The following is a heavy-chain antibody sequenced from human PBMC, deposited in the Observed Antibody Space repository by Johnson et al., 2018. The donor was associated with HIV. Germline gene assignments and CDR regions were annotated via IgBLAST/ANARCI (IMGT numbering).Heavy chain of an antibody. J-gene: IGHJ3*02. D-gene: IGHD6-13*01. CDR2: IYSGGCI. CDR3: AKQETSPAAGTFGAFDI. CDR1: GFTVSSNY. Sequence: VQLVESGGGLVQPGGSLRLSCAASGFTVSSNYMSWVRQAPGKGLEWVSDIYSGGCIYYADYVKGRFSSSRDNSKNTLYLQMNSLRAEDTAVYYLAKQETSPAAGTFGAFDIWGQGTMVTVSS. V-gene: IGHV3-66*04.